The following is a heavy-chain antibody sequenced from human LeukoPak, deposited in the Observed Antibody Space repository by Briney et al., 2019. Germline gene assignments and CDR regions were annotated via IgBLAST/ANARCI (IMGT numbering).Heavy chain of an antibody. CDR1: GYTFTSYD. V-gene: IGHV1-8*01. CDR3: ATSRYCSNGVSPFDY. Sequence: ASVKVSCKTSGYTFTSYDMNWVRQAAGQGLEWMGWTSPNTGYIYYARKFQGRMTMATNTATRTVYMELSSLRSEDTAVYYCATSRYCSNGVSPFDYGGQGTLVTVS. D-gene: IGHD2-8*01. CDR2: TSPNTGYI. J-gene: IGHJ4*02.